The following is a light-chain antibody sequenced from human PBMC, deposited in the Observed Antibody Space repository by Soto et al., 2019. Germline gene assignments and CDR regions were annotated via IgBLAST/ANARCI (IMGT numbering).Light chain of an antibody. V-gene: IGKV1-5*03. CDR1: QSISSW. Sequence: DIQMTQSPSTLSASVGDRVTITFRASQSISSWLAWYQQKPGKAPKLLIYKASSLESGVPSRFSGSGSGTEFSLTISSLQPDDFATYYCQQYNHYWTFGQGTKVDI. CDR3: QQYNHYWT. CDR2: KAS. J-gene: IGKJ1*01.